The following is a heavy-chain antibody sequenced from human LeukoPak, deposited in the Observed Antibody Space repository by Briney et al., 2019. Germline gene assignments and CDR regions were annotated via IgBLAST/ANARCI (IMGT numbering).Heavy chain of an antibody. CDR2: IYYSGST. V-gene: IGHV4-30-4*08. J-gene: IGHJ4*02. CDR1: GGSISSGDYY. CDR3: ARAELGIRAFDY. D-gene: IGHD7-27*01. Sequence: SETLSLTCTVSGGSISSGDYYWSWIRQPPGKGLEWIGYIYYSGSTYYNPSLKSRVTISVDTSKNQFPLKLSSVTAADTAVYYCARAELGIRAFDYWGQGTLVTVSS.